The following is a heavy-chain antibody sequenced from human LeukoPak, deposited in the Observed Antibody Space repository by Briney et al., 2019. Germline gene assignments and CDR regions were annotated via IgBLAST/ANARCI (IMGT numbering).Heavy chain of an antibody. Sequence: GGSLRLSCAASGFTFSSYAMSWVRQAPGKGLEWVSAISGSGGSTYYADSVKGRFTISRDNSKNTLYLQMNSLRAEDTAVYYCAREEGRGVISPYFDYWGQGTLVTVSS. CDR2: ISGSGGST. CDR3: AREEGRGVISPYFDY. J-gene: IGHJ4*02. V-gene: IGHV3-23*01. D-gene: IGHD3-10*01. CDR1: GFTFSSYA.